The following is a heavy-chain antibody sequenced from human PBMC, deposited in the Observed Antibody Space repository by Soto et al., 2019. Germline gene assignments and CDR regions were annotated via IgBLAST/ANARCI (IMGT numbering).Heavy chain of an antibody. V-gene: IGHV1-69*06. Sequence: TSVKVSCKVSGSRFSNYVISWVRQAPGHGLEWLGRIIPIFNSTKYAQSFQGRVTITADKSTSTASLELSSLRSDDTAVYYCAREGRGKKAGYNGLVSLGYWGHGTLVTVYS. CDR3: AREGRGKKAGYNGLVSLGY. CDR2: IIPIFNST. CDR1: GSRFSNYV. J-gene: IGHJ4*01. D-gene: IGHD2-2*02.